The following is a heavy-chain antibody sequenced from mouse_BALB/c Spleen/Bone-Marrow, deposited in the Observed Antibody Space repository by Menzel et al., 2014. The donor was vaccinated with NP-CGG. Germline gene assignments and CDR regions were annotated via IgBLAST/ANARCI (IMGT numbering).Heavy chain of an antibody. D-gene: IGHD4-1*01. CDR3: ARWEYYAMDY. CDR1: GFNIKDTY. CDR2: IDPANGNT. Sequence: VQLQQSGAELVKPGASVKLSCTASGFNIKDTYMHWVKQRPEQGLEWIGRIDPANGNTKYDPKFQGKATITADTTSNTAYLQRSSLTSEDTAVYYCARWEYYAMDYWGQRTSVTASS. J-gene: IGHJ4*01. V-gene: IGHV14-3*02.